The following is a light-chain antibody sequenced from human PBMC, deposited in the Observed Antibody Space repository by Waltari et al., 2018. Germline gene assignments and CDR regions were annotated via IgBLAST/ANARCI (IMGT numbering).Light chain of an antibody. Sequence: EIVLTQSPATLSLSPGERATLSCRASQSVGSYLACYQQKPGQVPRLLIYDASSRATGVPARFSGSGSGTEFTLTISSLEPEDFAVYYCQQRNIWPNTFGQGTKLEIK. CDR1: QSVGSY. J-gene: IGKJ2*01. CDR2: DAS. CDR3: QQRNIWPNT. V-gene: IGKV3-11*01.